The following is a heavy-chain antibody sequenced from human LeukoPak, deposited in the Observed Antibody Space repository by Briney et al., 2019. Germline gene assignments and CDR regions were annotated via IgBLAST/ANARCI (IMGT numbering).Heavy chain of an antibody. CDR2: ISSNGGSI. Sequence: GGSLRLSCSASGFTFSSYAMHWVRQAPGKGLKYVSAISSNGGSIYYADSVKGRFTISRDNSKTTLYLQMSSLRAEDTAVYYCVKATRPRRDWDYWGQGTLVTVSS. V-gene: IGHV3-64D*06. D-gene: IGHD2-2*01. CDR1: GFTFSSYA. CDR3: VKATRPRRDWDY. J-gene: IGHJ4*02.